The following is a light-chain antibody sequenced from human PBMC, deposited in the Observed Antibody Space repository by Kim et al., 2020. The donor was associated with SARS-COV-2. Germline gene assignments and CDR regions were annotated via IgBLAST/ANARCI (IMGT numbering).Light chain of an antibody. CDR3: HQSGTLPLT. V-gene: IGKV6-21*01. CDR2: FAS. J-gene: IGKJ4*01. CDR1: QSICRS. Sequence: VAPQGHVTIPCLASQSICRSLHWYQQKPAQSPKLLINFASQSVSGVPSRFSGSGFGTDFTLTINSLEAEDAATYYCHQSGTLPLTFGGGTKVDIK.